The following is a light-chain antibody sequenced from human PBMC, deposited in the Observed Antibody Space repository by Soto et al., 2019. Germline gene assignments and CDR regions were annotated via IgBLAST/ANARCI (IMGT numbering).Light chain of an antibody. V-gene: IGKV3-11*01. Sequence: EIVLTQSPVTLSLSPGERATLSCRASQSVSNSLAWYQQKPGQAPRLLIYDASNRATDSPARFSGSGSGTDFTLTISSRDPEDFAFYYCQQRYSWCTFGQGTKVEVK. CDR1: QSVSNS. CDR3: QQRYSWCT. J-gene: IGKJ1*01. CDR2: DAS.